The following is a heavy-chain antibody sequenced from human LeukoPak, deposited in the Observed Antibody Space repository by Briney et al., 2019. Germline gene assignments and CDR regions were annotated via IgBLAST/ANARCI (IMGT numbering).Heavy chain of an antibody. J-gene: IGHJ6*02. CDR3: ARRGPARDYRLDYYGMDV. CDR1: GYSFTSYW. D-gene: IGHD4-17*01. Sequence: GESLQISCQGSGYSFTSYWIGWVRQMPGKGLEWMGIIYPGDSDTRYSPSFQGQVTISADKSISTAYLQWSSLKASDTAMYYRARRGPARDYRLDYYGMDVWGQGTTVTVSS. V-gene: IGHV5-51*01. CDR2: IYPGDSDT.